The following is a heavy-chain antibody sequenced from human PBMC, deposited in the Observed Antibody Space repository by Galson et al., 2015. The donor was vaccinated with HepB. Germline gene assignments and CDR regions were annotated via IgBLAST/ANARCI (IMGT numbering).Heavy chain of an antibody. Sequence: SLRLSCAASGFTFSSYAMSWVRQAPGKGLEWVSGISGSGDKTDYADSVKGRFTISRDNSKKTLYLQTHSLRAEDTAVYCCAKAQVVPAASRRGGYFDYWGQGTLVTVSS. CDR2: ISGSGDKT. CDR1: GFTFSSYA. J-gene: IGHJ4*02. CDR3: AKAQVVPAASRRGGYFDY. D-gene: IGHD2-2*01. V-gene: IGHV3-23*01.